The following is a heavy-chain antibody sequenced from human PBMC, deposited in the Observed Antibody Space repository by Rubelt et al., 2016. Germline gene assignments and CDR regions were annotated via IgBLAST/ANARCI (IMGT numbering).Heavy chain of an antibody. CDR2: IVVGSGNT. CDR3: ASRILSSSHVDY. J-gene: IGHJ4*02. V-gene: IGHV1-58*01. Sequence: QMQLVQSGPEVKTPGTSVKVSCKASGFTFTSSAVQWVRQARGQRIEWIGWIVVGSGNTNYAQKFKERVTIARDMATSTAYMELSSLRSEDTAVYYCASRILSSSHVDYWGQGTLVTVSS. CDR1: GFTFTSSA. D-gene: IGHD6-13*01.